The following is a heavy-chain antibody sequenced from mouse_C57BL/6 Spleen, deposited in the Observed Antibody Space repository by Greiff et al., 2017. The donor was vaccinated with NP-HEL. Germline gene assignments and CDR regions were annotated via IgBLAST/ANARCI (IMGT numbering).Heavy chain of an antibody. CDR3: ARHYGNYGAMDY. Sequence: QVQLQQPGAELVMPGASVKLSCKASGYTFTSYWMHWVKQRPGQGLEWIGEIDPSDSYTNYNQKFKGKSTLTVDKSSSTAYMQLSSLTSEDSAVYYCARHYGNYGAMDYWGQGTSVTVSS. V-gene: IGHV1-69*01. CDR2: IDPSDSYT. CDR1: GYTFTSYW. J-gene: IGHJ4*01. D-gene: IGHD2-1*01.